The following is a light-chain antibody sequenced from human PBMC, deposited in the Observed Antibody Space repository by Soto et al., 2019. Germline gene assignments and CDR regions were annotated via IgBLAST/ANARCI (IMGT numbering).Light chain of an antibody. V-gene: IGKV3-15*01. CDR2: GAS. CDR3: HQYNNWPPWT. Sequence: EIVMTQSPATLSVSPGERATLSCRASQRVSSNLAWYQQKPDQAPRLLIYGASTRATGIPARFSGSGSGTEFTLTISSLQSEDFAVYYWHQYNNWPPWTFGQGNKVEIK. CDR1: QRVSSN. J-gene: IGKJ1*01.